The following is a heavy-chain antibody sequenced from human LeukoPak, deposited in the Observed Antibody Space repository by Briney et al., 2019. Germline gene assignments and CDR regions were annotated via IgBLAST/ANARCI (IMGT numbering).Heavy chain of an antibody. CDR2: INHSGST. Sequence: KTSETLSLTCAVYGGSFSGYYWSWIRQPPGKGLEWIGEINHSGSTNYNPSLKSRVTISVDTSKNQFSLRLSSVTAADTAVYYCARSLYSGSYYDYWGQGTLVTVSS. D-gene: IGHD1-26*01. CDR1: GGSFSGYY. J-gene: IGHJ4*02. CDR3: ARSLYSGSYYDY. V-gene: IGHV4-34*01.